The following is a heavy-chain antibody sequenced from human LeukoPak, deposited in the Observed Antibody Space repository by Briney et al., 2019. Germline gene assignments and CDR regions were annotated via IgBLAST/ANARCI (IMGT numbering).Heavy chain of an antibody. J-gene: IGHJ4*02. D-gene: IGHD6-19*01. Sequence: SETLSLTCTVSSASTSGYYWSWVRHPPGKGLEGTGYVYVQNSEYTSYNPSLKSRVSISFDTSKNQFSLSLTAVTAADTAVYYCARNWGSGGSYLFDFWGQGTLVSVSS. CDR3: ARNWGSGGSYLFDF. CDR2: VYVQNSEYT. V-gene: IGHV4-59*08. CDR1: SASTSGYY.